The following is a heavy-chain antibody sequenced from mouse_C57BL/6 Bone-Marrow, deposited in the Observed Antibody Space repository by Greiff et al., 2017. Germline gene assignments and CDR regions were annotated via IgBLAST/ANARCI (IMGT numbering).Heavy chain of an antibody. CDR1: GFTFSDYG. Sequence: EVQLVESGGGLVKPGGSLKLSCAASGFTFSDYGMHWVRQAPEKGLEWVAYISSGSSTIYYADTVKGRFTISRDNAKNTLFLQMTSLRSEDTAMYYCARPYDSTYNVLAYWGQGTLVTVSA. J-gene: IGHJ3*01. V-gene: IGHV5-17*01. CDR3: ARPYDSTYNVLAY. D-gene: IGHD2-5*01. CDR2: ISSGSSTI.